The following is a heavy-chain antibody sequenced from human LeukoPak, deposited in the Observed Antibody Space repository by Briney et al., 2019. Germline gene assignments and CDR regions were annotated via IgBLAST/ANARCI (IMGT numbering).Heavy chain of an antibody. CDR1: GFTFDDYG. Sequence: PGGSLRLSCAASGFTFDDYGMSWVRQAPGKGLEWVSGINWNGSSTGYADSVKGRFTISRDNAKNSLYLQMNSLRAEDTALYYCARVQFDTPHYYGSGNPDYWGQGTLVTVSS. V-gene: IGHV3-20*04. J-gene: IGHJ4*02. D-gene: IGHD3-10*01. CDR3: ARVQFDTPHYYGSGNPDY. CDR2: INWNGSST.